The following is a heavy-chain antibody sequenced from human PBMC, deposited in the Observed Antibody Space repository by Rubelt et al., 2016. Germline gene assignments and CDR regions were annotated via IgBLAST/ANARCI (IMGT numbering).Heavy chain of an antibody. Sequence: AMHWVRQAPGKGLEWVAVISYDGSNKYYADSVKGRFTISRDNSKNTLYLQMNSLRAEDTAVYYCARGVGYCSSTSCYAGDYWGKGTLVTVSS. V-gene: IGHV3-30*04. CDR1: A. CDR2: ISYDGSNK. D-gene: IGHD2-2*01. CDR3: ARGVGYCSSTSCYAGDY. J-gene: IGHJ4*02.